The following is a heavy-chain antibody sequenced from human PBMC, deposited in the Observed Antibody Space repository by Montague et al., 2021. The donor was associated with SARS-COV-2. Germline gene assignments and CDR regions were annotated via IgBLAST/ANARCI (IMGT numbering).Heavy chain of an antibody. CDR1: GGSISSSRYY. V-gene: IGHV4-39*01. CDR3: ASEDAGDWYFDL. Sequence: SETLSLTCTVSGGSISSSRYYWGWIRQPPGKGPEWVGSIYYSGTTFYNPSLRSRVTMSVDTSKNQFSLRLSSVTAADTAVFYCASEDAGDWYFDLWGRGTLVTVSS. D-gene: IGHD1-1*01. CDR2: IYYSGTT. J-gene: IGHJ2*01.